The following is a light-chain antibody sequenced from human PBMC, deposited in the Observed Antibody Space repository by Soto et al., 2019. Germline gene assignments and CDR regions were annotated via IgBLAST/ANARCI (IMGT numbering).Light chain of an antibody. CDR3: QQYGSSPLT. Sequence: EIVLTQSPGTLSLSPGERATLSCRASQSVSSSYLAWYQQKPGQAPRLLIYDASSRATGIPDRFSGSGSGTDFTLTISRLEPEDFAVYYCQQYGSSPLTVGQGTKVEIK. V-gene: IGKV3-20*01. J-gene: IGKJ1*01. CDR1: QSVSSSY. CDR2: DAS.